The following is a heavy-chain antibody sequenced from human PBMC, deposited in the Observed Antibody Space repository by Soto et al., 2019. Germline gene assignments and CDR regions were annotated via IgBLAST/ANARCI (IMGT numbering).Heavy chain of an antibody. Sequence: ASVKVSCKSSGYTFSSYAMHWVRQAPGQRLEWMGWINAGYGNTKSSQKFQDRVTISRDTSASTAYMELTSLRSEDTAVYYCARDTGDGTFDFWGQGTLVTVSS. J-gene: IGHJ4*02. CDR1: GYTFSSYA. V-gene: IGHV1-3*01. CDR3: ARDTGDGTFDF. CDR2: INAGYGNT. D-gene: IGHD7-27*01.